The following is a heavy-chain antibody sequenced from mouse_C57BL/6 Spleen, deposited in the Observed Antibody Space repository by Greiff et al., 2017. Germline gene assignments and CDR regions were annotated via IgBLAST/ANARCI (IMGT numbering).Heavy chain of an antibody. CDR2: ISDGGSYT. CDR3: ARGLLGY. Sequence: EVQLQESGGGLVKPGGSLKLSCAASGFTFSSYAMSWVRQTPEKRLEWVATISDGGSYTYYPANVKGRFTISRDNAKNNLYLQMSQLKSEDTAMYYCARGLLGYWGQGTTLTVSS. V-gene: IGHV5-4*01. J-gene: IGHJ2*01. CDR1: GFTFSSYA.